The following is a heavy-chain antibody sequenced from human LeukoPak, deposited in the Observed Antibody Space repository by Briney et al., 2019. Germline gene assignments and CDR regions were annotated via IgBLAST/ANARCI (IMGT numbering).Heavy chain of an antibody. CDR1: GGSISSSY. Sequence: SETLSLTCTVSGGSISSSYWSWIRQPPGKGLEWIGYIYYSGSPNYNPSLKSRVTISVDTSKNQFSLKLTSVTAADTAVYYCARVQYYYDSSGYWERTFDYWGQGTLVTVSS. CDR2: IYYSGSP. J-gene: IGHJ4*02. V-gene: IGHV4-59*01. D-gene: IGHD3-22*01. CDR3: ARVQYYYDSSGYWERTFDY.